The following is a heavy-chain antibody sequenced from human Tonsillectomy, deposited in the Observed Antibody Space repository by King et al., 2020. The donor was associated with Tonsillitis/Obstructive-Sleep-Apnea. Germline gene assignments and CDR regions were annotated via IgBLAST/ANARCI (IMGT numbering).Heavy chain of an antibody. CDR1: GFSLSTSGVA. CDR2: IYWDDDK. D-gene: IGHD3-3*01. CDR3: AHRRTPGGETFFGAGALDY. V-gene: IGHV2-5*02. Sequence: TLKESGPTLVKPTQTLTLTCTFSGFSLSTSGVAVGWIRQPPGKALEWLALIYWDDDKRYSPSLKNRLTITKDTSKNHVVLTMTNLDPVDTATYYCAHRRTPGGETFFGAGALDYGGQETLVPFS. J-gene: IGHJ4*02.